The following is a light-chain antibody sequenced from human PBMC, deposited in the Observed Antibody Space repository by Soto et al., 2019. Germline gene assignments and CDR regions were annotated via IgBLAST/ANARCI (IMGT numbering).Light chain of an antibody. V-gene: IGKV3-20*01. CDR1: RSVSSSY. Sequence: EIVLTQSPGTLSLSPGERATLSCRASRSVSSSYLAWYQRKPGQAPRPLIYGASSRAIGIPDRFSGSGSGTDFTLTISRLEPEDFAVYYCQQYGSSPWTFGQGTKVDIK. CDR3: QQYGSSPWT. J-gene: IGKJ1*01. CDR2: GAS.